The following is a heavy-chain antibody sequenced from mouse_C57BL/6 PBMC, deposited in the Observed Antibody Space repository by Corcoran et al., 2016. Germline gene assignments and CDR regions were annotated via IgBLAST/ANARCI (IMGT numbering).Heavy chain of an antibody. CDR3: ARGIYYGNYFDY. CDR1: GYSFTSYY. Sequence: QVQLQQSGPELVKPGASVKISCKASGYSFTSYYIHWVKQRPGQGLEWIGWIYPGSGNTKYNEKFKGKATLTAEKSSSTAYMQLSSLTSEDSAVYFCARGIYYGNYFDYWGQGTTLTVSS. D-gene: IGHD2-1*01. V-gene: IGHV1-66*01. J-gene: IGHJ2*01. CDR2: IYPGSGNT.